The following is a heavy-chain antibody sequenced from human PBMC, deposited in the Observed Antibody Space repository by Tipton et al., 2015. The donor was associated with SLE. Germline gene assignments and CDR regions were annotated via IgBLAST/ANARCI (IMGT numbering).Heavy chain of an antibody. Sequence: SLRLSCVASGFTFSSYWMHWVRQAPGKGLVWVSRINSDGSSTNYADSVKGRFTISRDNAKNTLYLQMNSLCAEDTAVYYCARGCPGCCSYMDVWGKGATVTVSS. CDR3: ARGCPGCCSYMDV. D-gene: IGHD2-15*01. J-gene: IGHJ6*03. CDR1: GFTFSSYW. CDR2: INSDGSST. V-gene: IGHV3-74*01.